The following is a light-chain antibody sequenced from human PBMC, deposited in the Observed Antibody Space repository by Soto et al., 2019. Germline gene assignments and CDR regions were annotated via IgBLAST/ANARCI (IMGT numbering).Light chain of an antibody. CDR2: EVT. V-gene: IGLV2-14*01. CDR1: SSDVGGYNY. J-gene: IGLJ1*01. Sequence: QSALTQPASVSGSPGQSITISCTGTSSDVGGYNYVSWYQQHPGKAPKLMIYEVTNRTSGVSNHFSGSKSGNTASLTISGLQAEDEADYYCSSYTSSSAYVFGTGTKVTVL. CDR3: SSYTSSSAYV.